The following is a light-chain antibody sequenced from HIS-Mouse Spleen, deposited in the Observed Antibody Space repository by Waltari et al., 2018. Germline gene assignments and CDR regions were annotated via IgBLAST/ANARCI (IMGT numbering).Light chain of an antibody. J-gene: IGKJ4*01. Sequence: ESVLTQSPATLSLSPGERATLSCSASQSVGSYLAWYQQKPGQAPRLLIYDASNRATGIPARFSGSGSGTDFTLTISSLEPEDFAVYYCQQRSNWPLTFGGGTKVEIK. CDR2: DAS. CDR1: QSVGSY. CDR3: QQRSNWPLT. V-gene: IGKV3-11*01.